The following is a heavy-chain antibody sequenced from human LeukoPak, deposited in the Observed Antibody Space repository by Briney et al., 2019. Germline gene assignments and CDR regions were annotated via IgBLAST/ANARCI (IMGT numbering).Heavy chain of an antibody. V-gene: IGHV3-21*01. CDR1: GFTFSSYS. Sequence: GGSLRLSCAASGFTFSSYSMNWVRQAPGRGLEWVSSISSSSSYIYYADSVKGRFTISRDNAKNSLYLQMNSLRAEDTAVYYCARGVGGYYFDYWGQGTLVTVSS. CDR2: ISSSSSYI. D-gene: IGHD3-10*01. J-gene: IGHJ4*02. CDR3: ARGVGGYYFDY.